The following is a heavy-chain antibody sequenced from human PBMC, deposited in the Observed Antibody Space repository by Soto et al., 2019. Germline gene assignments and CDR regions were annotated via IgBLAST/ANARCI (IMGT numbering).Heavy chain of an antibody. D-gene: IGHD1-26*01. CDR2: MHYSGNS. CDR3: ARLFIVGAPGSYYTGLDV. Sequence: SETLSLTCSVSGGSISSYYCSWFRQPPGKGLEWIGHMHYSGNSDYNPSLKSRLTISVDPSQSQFSLRLDSVTAADTGTYFCARLFIVGAPGSYYTGLDVWGQGTTVTVS. J-gene: IGHJ6*02. CDR1: GGSISSYY. V-gene: IGHV4-59*01.